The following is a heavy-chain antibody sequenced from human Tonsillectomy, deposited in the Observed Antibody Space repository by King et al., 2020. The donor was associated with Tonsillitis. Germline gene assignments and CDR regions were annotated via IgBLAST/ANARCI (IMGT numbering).Heavy chain of an antibody. CDR2: IYYSGST. J-gene: IGHJ4*02. CDR1: GAPFDSFY. CDR3: AREVYSSSWSLRGFDF. D-gene: IGHD6-13*01. Sequence: QLQESGPGLVKPSETLSLTCTVSGAPFDSFYWSWIRQPPGKGLEWIGFIYYSGSTYYNPSLKSRVTISVDTSKNQFSLKGNSVTPADTAVYYCAREVYSSSWSLRGFDFWGQGTLVTVSS. V-gene: IGHV4-59*01.